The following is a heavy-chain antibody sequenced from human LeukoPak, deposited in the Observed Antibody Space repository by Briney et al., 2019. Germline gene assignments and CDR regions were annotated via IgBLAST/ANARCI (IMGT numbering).Heavy chain of an antibody. CDR2: IYDSGST. CDR3: ARHKRNYYDSSGYLDY. CDR1: GGSIRSSYYY. D-gene: IGHD3-22*01. Sequence: SETLSLTCTVSGGSIRSSYYYWGWIRQPPGKGLEWIGSIYDSGSTYYNPSLKGRLTISVDTSKNQFSLKLSSVTAADTAVYYCARHKRNYYDSSGYLDYWGQGTLVTVSS. V-gene: IGHV4-39*01. J-gene: IGHJ4*02.